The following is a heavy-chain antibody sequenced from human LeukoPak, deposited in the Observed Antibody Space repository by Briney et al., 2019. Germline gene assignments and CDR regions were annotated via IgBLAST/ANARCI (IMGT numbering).Heavy chain of an antibody. Sequence: SETLSLTCSVSGVSISSTNYFWGWIRQPPGKGLEWIGGLLYSGFTYYHPSLKSRVSISVDTSKNQFSLKLSSVTAADTAVYYCARSPEGYDILTGYSSFANWFDPWGQGTLVTVSS. J-gene: IGHJ5*02. CDR3: ARSPEGYDILTGYSSFANWFDP. V-gene: IGHV4-39*07. D-gene: IGHD3-9*01. CDR2: LLYSGFT. CDR1: GVSISSTNYF.